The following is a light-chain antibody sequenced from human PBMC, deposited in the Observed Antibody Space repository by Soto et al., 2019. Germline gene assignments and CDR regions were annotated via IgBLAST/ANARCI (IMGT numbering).Light chain of an antibody. CDR3: AAWDDSLRGHWA. CDR2: SND. Sequence: QSVLTQPPSASGTPGQRVTISCSGSSSNIGSNTVNWYQQLPGTAPKHLIFSNDHRPSGVPDRFSGSKSGTSAYLAISGLRSEDEADYYCAAWDDSLRGHWAFGGGTKVTVL. J-gene: IGLJ3*02. V-gene: IGLV1-44*01. CDR1: SSNIGSNT.